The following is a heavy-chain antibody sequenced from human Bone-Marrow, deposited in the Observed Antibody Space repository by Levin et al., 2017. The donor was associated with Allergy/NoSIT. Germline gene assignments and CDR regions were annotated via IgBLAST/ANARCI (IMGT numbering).Heavy chain of an antibody. Sequence: GGSLRLSCVSSGFTFSDCAMNWFRQAPGKGLEWVSTISTSGNRHYSDSVKGRFTISRDNSRNTLSLLMNSLTVGDTAVYDCAIDYDSTRNVPDWFGPWGQGTPVTVSP. CDR2: ISTSGNR. CDR3: AIDYDSTRNVPDWFGP. V-gene: IGHV3-69-1*02. J-gene: IGHJ5*02. D-gene: IGHD3-22*01. CDR1: GFTFSDCA.